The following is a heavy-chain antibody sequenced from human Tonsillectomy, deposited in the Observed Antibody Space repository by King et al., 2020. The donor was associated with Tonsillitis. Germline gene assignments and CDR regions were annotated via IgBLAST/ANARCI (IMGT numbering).Heavy chain of an antibody. V-gene: IGHV3-23*04. Sequence: VQLVESGGNLIQPGGSLRLSCAASGFTFSSYAMNWVRQAPGKGLEWVSTISGSGRSTYYADSVKGRFTISRDNSKNTLSLQMNSLRAEDTAVYYCAQSHYYYDSNGFFPFDYWGQGTLVTVSS. CDR2: ISGSGRST. J-gene: IGHJ4*02. CDR1: GFTFSSYA. D-gene: IGHD3-22*01. CDR3: AQSHYYYDSNGFFPFDY.